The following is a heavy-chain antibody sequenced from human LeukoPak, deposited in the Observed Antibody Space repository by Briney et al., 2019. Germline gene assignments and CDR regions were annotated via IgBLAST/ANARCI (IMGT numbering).Heavy chain of an antibody. CDR3: VKDRYYGSGSPPAA. CDR1: GFTFSSYG. D-gene: IGHD3-10*01. J-gene: IGHJ3*01. Sequence: GGSLRLSCAASGFTFSSYGMHWVRQAPGKGLEWVAFIRYDGSNKYYADSVKGRFTISRDNSKNTLYLQMNSLRAEDTAVYYCVKDRYYGSGSPPAAWGQGTMVTVSS. CDR2: IRYDGSNK. V-gene: IGHV3-30*02.